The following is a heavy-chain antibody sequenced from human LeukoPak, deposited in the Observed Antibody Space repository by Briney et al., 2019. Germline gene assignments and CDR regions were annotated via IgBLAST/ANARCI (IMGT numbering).Heavy chain of an antibody. J-gene: IGHJ4*02. D-gene: IGHD6-19*01. CDR2: MYTSGST. V-gene: IGHV4-61*02. Sequence: SETLSLTCTVSGGSISSGNYYWSWIRQPAGKGLEWIGRMYTSGSTNYNPSLKSRVTISVDTSKNQFSLKLSSVTAADTAVYYCARGGGYSSGWYDKSPGPYYFDYWGQGTLVTVSS. CDR3: ARGGGYSSGWYDKSPGPYYFDY. CDR1: GGSISSGNYY.